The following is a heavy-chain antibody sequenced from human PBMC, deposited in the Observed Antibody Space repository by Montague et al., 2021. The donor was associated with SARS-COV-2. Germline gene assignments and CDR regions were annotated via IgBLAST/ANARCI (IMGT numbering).Heavy chain of an antibody. CDR1: GDSITNHY. V-gene: IGHV4-4*07. Sequence: SETLSLICSVSGDSITNHYWSWIRQPAGKGLEWIGRMHFTGKTDFSPFFSSRLTMSADTSKNQFSLKLTSVTAADTAIYFCARDRFDFGAGRQGTIDFWGQGTLVTVSS. CDR3: ARDRFDFGAGRQGTIDF. J-gene: IGHJ4*02. D-gene: IGHD3-10*01. CDR2: MHFTGKT.